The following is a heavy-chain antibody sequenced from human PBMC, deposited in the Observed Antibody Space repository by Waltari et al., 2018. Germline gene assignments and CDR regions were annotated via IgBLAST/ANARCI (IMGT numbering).Heavy chain of an antibody. CDR1: GYTFTSYA. CDR3: ARDGYSSNYFDN. Sequence: QVQLVQSGSELKKPGASVKVSCKASGYTFTSYAVNWLRQAPGHRPEWVGWINTKTGNPRFAQGFTGRAVLSLDTSVSTAYLQINSLKAEDTAVYFCARDGYSSNYFDNWGQGTLVTVSS. D-gene: IGHD6-13*01. J-gene: IGHJ4*02. V-gene: IGHV7-4-1*02. CDR2: INTKTGNP.